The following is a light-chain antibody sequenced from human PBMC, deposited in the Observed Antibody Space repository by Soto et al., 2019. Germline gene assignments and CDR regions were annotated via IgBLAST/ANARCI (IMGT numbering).Light chain of an antibody. CDR3: QQSNSRLYT. V-gene: IGKV3-15*01. J-gene: IGKJ2*01. CDR1: HSVSDN. CDR2: GAS. Sequence: IVMAQSPATLSVSPGARATLSWRASHSVSDNLAWYQQKPGQAPRLLIYGASTSATGIPARFSGGGSGTDFPLTNSTLQPEDFEVYYGQQSNSRLYTFGAGTKVDIK.